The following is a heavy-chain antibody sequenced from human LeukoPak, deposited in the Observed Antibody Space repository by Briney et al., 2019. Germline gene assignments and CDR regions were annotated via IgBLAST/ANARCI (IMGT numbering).Heavy chain of an antibody. CDR2: IIPIFGTA. J-gene: IGHJ4*02. CDR3: ARDGDNWNDLDY. Sequence: GASVKVSCTASGGTFSSYAISWVRQAPGQGLEWMGGIIPIFGTANYAQKFQGRVTITADESTSTAYMELSSLRSEDTAVYYCARDGDNWNDLDYWGQGTLVTVSS. D-gene: IGHD1-1*01. CDR1: GGTFSSYA. V-gene: IGHV1-69*13.